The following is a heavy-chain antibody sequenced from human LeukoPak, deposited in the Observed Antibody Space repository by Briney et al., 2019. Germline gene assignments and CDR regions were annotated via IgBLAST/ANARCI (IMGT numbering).Heavy chain of an antibody. Sequence: ASETLSLTCTVSGGSLSNYYWTWIRQPPRKGLESIAFMSHSGRTRFNPSLQSRVSISLDTSRNHFSLQLTSVTSADTAMYFCARLLDYDNSGDPDTFDIWGQGTMVTVSS. CDR1: GGSLSNYY. CDR3: ARLLDYDNSGDPDTFDI. CDR2: MSHSGRT. V-gene: IGHV4-59*01. J-gene: IGHJ3*02. D-gene: IGHD3-22*01.